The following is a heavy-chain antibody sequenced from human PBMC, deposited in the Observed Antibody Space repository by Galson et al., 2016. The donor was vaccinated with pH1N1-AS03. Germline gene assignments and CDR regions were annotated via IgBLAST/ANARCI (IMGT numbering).Heavy chain of an antibody. CDR3: ARDPRGPCTSTTCATAYYFGMVV. CDR2: IDPNSGVT. J-gene: IGHJ6*02. D-gene: IGHD2/OR15-2a*01. CDR1: GYTFTGFY. V-gene: IGHV1-2*04. Sequence: SVKVSCKASGYTFTGFYVHWVRQAPGQGLEWMGWIDPNSGVTNYAQKFQAWVTMTRDTSSTTAYMEVSGLKSDDTAVYYCARDPRGPCTSTTCATAYYFGMVVWGQGTTVIVSS.